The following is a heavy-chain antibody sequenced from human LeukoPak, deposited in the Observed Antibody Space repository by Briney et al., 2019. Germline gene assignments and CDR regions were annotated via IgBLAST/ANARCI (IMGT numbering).Heavy chain of an antibody. Sequence: GRSLRLSCAASGFTFSSYAMHWVRQAPGKGLEWVAVIPYDGSNKYYADSVKGRFTISRDNSKNTLYLQMNSLRAEDTAVYYCARDQNDSWGQGTLVTVSS. CDR1: GFTFSSYA. V-gene: IGHV3-30-3*01. J-gene: IGHJ4*02. D-gene: IGHD1-1*01. CDR3: ARDQNDS. CDR2: IPYDGSNK.